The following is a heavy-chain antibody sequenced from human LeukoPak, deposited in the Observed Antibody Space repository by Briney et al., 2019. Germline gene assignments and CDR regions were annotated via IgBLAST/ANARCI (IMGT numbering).Heavy chain of an antibody. Sequence: LRLSCAASGFPFYYYVMHWVRPAPGKGLEWVSGITWNSDTIAYADSVKGRFTISRDNAKNSLYLQMNSLRAEDTAVYYCARVPSRLEEYYMDVWGKGTTVTVSS. CDR1: GFPFYYYV. D-gene: IGHD5-24*01. V-gene: IGHV3-9*01. CDR3: ARVPSRLEEYYMDV. J-gene: IGHJ6*03. CDR2: ITWNSDTI.